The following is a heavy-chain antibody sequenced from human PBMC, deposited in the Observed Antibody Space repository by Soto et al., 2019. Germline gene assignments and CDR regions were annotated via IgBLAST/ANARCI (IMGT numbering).Heavy chain of an antibody. CDR1: GFIFRNNS. V-gene: IGHV3-21*01. Sequence: GGSLRLSCAACGFIFRNNSMTWVRQALGKGLEWVSSISDNSYFIYYPDSVKGRFTISRDNAKNSVYLQMNSLRVEDTAVYYCARNFMMAGPPNGHFDYWGQGTLVTVSS. CDR3: ARNFMMAGPPNGHFDY. D-gene: IGHD6-19*01. CDR2: ISDNSYFI. J-gene: IGHJ4*02.